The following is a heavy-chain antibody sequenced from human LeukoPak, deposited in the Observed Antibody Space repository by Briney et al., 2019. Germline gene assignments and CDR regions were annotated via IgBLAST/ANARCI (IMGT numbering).Heavy chain of an antibody. CDR3: ARFRRSAQSY. CDR2: IGPDGSDK. Sequence: GGSLRLSCAASGFMFSSYWMSWVRQAPGKGLEWVANIGPDGSDKQYVDSMKGRFTISRDNAQNSVYLHMNSLTAEDTAVYYCARFRRSAQSYWGQGILVTVSS. J-gene: IGHJ4*02. V-gene: IGHV3-7*01. CDR1: GFMFSSYW. D-gene: IGHD2-15*01.